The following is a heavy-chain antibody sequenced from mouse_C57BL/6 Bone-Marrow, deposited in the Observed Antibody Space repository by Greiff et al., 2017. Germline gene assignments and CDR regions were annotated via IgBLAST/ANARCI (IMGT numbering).Heavy chain of an antibody. D-gene: IGHD2-1*01. V-gene: IGHV5-17*01. Sequence: EVHLVESGGGLVKPGGSLKLSCAASGFTFSDYGMHWVRQAPEKGLEWVAYISSGSSTIYYADTVKGRFTISRDNAKNPLFLQMTSLRSEDTAMYYCARPLYYGNYWFAYWGQGTLVTVSA. CDR2: ISSGSSTI. J-gene: IGHJ3*01. CDR1: GFTFSDYG. CDR3: ARPLYYGNYWFAY.